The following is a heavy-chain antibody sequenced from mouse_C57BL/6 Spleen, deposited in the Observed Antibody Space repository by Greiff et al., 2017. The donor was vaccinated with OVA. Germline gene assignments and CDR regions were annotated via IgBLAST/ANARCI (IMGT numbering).Heavy chain of an antibody. CDR1: GYTFTSYW. Sequence: QVQLQQPGAELVMPGASVKLSCKASGYTFTSYWMHWVKQRPGQGLEWIGEIDPSDSYTNYNQKFKGKSTLTVDKSSSTAYMQLSSLTSEDSAVYYCARIGTTVDRDYWGQGTTLTVSS. D-gene: IGHD1-1*01. CDR3: ARIGTTVDRDY. V-gene: IGHV1-69*01. J-gene: IGHJ2*01. CDR2: IDPSDSYT.